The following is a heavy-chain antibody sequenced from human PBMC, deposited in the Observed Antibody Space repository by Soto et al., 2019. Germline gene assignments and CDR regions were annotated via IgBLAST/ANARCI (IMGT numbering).Heavy chain of an antibody. CDR2: ISSSSSSI. J-gene: IGHJ4*02. CDR1: GFPSSSYS. V-gene: IGHV3-21*01. CDR3: ARRSDY. Sequence: PGASLSLPCAAFGFPSSSYSMTWVRPAPGKGLEWVSSISSSSSSIYYGDSVKGRFTLSRDNAKNSLYLQLNSLRAEDTALYDCARRSDYWGQGTLVTVPS.